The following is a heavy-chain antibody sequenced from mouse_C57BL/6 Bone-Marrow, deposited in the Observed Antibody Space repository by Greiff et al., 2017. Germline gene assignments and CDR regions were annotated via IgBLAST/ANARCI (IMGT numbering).Heavy chain of an antibody. CDR1: GFTFSSYG. CDR3: ARHGRIYYGYDEGDY. D-gene: IGHD2-2*01. CDR2: ISSGGSYT. Sequence: VMLVESGGDLVKPGGSLKLSCAASGFTFSSYGMSWVRQTPDKRLEWVATISSGGSYTYYPDSVKGRFTISSDNAKNTLYRQMSSLKSEDTAMYYCARHGRIYYGYDEGDYWGQGTTLTVSS. J-gene: IGHJ2*01. V-gene: IGHV5-6*02.